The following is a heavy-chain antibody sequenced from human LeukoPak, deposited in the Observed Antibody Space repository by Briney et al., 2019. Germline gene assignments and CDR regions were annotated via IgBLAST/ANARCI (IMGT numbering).Heavy chain of an antibody. CDR2: IYHSGST. CDR3: ARERFLEWLLATNFDY. V-gene: IGHV4-38-2*02. J-gene: IGHJ4*02. D-gene: IGHD3-3*01. CDR1: GYSISSGYY. Sequence: SETLSLTCTVSGYSISSGYYWGWIRQPPGKGLERIGSIYHSGSTYYNPSLKSRVTISVDTSKNQFSPKLSSVTAADTAVYYCARERFLEWLLATNFDYWGQGTLVTVSS.